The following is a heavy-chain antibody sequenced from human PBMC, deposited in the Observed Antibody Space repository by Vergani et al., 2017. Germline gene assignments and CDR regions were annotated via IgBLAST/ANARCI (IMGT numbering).Heavy chain of an antibody. V-gene: IGHV3-30*02. D-gene: IGHD1-26*01. CDR2: IRYDGSNT. Sequence: QVQLVESGGGVVQPGGSLRLSCGASGFTFSNYGMHWVRQAPGKGLEWVTFIRYDGSNTYYADSVKGRFTISRDNSKNTLFLQMNSLRPEDTAVYYCAREEWELQRGIDYWGQGTLVTVSS. J-gene: IGHJ4*02. CDR3: AREEWELQRGIDY. CDR1: GFTFSNYG.